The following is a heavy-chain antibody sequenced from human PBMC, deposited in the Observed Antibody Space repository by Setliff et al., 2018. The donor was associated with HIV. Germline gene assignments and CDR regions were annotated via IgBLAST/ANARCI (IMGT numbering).Heavy chain of an antibody. CDR3: ARHRDPPGTSWIYYYYYMDL. J-gene: IGHJ6*03. CDR2: INHSGST. D-gene: IGHD6-13*01. CDR1: AGSISGYY. Sequence: KPSETLSLTCAVYAGSISGYYWSWIRQSPGKGLEWIGEINHSGSTNYNPSLKSRVTISVDPSKNQFSLKLSSVTAADTGVYYCARHRDPPGTSWIYYYYYMDLWGAGNAGNRLL. V-gene: IGHV4-34*01.